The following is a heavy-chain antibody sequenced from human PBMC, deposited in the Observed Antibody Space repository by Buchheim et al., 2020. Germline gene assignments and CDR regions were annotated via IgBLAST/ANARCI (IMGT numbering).Heavy chain of an antibody. D-gene: IGHD6-13*01. V-gene: IGHV1-69*06. CDR2: IIPMSGTS. CDR3: ARIYCSSSSCAGYFDS. Sequence: QVHLVQSGPEVKKSGSSVKVSCKASGGALSGYGFSWVRQAPGQGLEWMGGIIPMSGTSTYAERFQGRVTIIADKSTNTVHMELGSLRSEDTAVYFCARIYCSSSSCAGYFDSWGQGT. J-gene: IGHJ4*02. CDR1: GGALSGYG.